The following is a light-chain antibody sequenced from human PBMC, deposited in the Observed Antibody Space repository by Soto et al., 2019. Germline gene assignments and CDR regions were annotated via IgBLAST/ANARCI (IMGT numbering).Light chain of an antibody. CDR2: AAS. CDR1: QDISSY. CDR3: LQDYNYPWT. V-gene: IGKV1-6*01. Sequence: IQVTQSPSSLSASVGDRVTITCRASQDISSYLAWYQQKPGKAPTLLIYAASSLQSGVPSRFSGSGSGTDFTLTISSLQPEDFATYYCLQDYNYPWTFGQGTKVDVK. J-gene: IGKJ1*01.